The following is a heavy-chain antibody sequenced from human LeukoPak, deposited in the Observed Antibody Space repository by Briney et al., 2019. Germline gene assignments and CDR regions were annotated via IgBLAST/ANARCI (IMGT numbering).Heavy chain of an antibody. Sequence: SETLSLTCAVSGYSISSGYYWGWIRQPPGKGLEWIGSIYYSGTTYYNPSLKSRITISVDTSNNQFSLKLSSVTAADTAVYYCAREGSGSHYYYYYYMDVWGKGTTVTVSS. CDR3: AREGSGSHYYYYYYMDV. CDR2: IYYSGTT. CDR1: GYSISSGYY. V-gene: IGHV4-38-2*01. D-gene: IGHD3-10*01. J-gene: IGHJ6*03.